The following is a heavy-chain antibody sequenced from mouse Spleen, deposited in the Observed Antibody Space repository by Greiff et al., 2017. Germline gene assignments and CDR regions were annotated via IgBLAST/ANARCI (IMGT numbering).Heavy chain of an antibody. V-gene: IGHV5-6-2*01. CDR2: INSNGGST. Sequence: EVKLVESGGGLVKPGGSLKLSCAASGFTFSSYAMSWVRQTPEKRLEWVAAINSNGGSTYYPDTVKDRFTISRDNAKNTLYLQMSSLRSEDTALYYCARQGYSYYSYDSWFAYWGQGTLVTVSA. D-gene: IGHD2-12*01. CDR3: ARQGYSYYSYDSWFAY. CDR1: GFTFSSYA. J-gene: IGHJ3*01.